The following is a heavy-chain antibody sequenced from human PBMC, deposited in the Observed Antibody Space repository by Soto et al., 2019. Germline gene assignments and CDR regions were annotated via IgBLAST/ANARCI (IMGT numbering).Heavy chain of an antibody. CDR3: ARGGGGGGYSRMDV. D-gene: IGHD2-21*01. CDR2: TYYRSKWYN. J-gene: IGHJ6*01. V-gene: IGHV6-1*01. CDR1: VDRVSRDTAA. Sequence: PSQTLSLTCVISVDRVSRDTAAWNCIRQSPSRGLEWLGRTYYRSKWYNDYAVSVKSRITINPDTSNNLFSLHLIFLTPGDTAVYYCARGGGGGGYSRMDV.